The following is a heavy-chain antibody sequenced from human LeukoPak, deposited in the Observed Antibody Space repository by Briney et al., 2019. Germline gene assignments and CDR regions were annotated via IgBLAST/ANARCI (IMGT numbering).Heavy chain of an antibody. CDR2: INHSGST. CDR1: GGSFRGYY. V-gene: IGHV4-34*01. J-gene: IGHJ6*03. Sequence: SETLSLTCAVYGGSFRGYYWSWIRQPPGKGLEWIGEINHSGSTNYNPSLKSRVTISVDTSKNQFSLKLSSVTAAATAVYYCARAKLVRYCSSTSCYHYYYYMDVWGKGTTVTVSS. D-gene: IGHD2-2*01. CDR3: ARAKLVRYCSSTSCYHYYYYMDV.